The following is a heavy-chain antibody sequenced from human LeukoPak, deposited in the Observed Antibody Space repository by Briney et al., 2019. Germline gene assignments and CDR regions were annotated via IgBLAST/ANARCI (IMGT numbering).Heavy chain of an antibody. CDR2: IIPIFGTA. Sequence: ASVKVSCKASGGTFSSYAISWVRQAPGQGLEWMGRIIPIFGTANYAQKFQGRVTITTDESTSTAYMELSSLRSEDTAVYYCARNYYDSSGYFDYWGQGTLVTVFS. J-gene: IGHJ4*02. V-gene: IGHV1-69*05. CDR1: GGTFSSYA. D-gene: IGHD3-22*01. CDR3: ARNYYDSSGYFDY.